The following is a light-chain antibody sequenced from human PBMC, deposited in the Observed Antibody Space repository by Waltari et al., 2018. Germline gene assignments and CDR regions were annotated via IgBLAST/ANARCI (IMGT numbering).Light chain of an antibody. CDR1: QTVRTTY. Sequence: EIVLTQSPGTLSLSPGERATLSCRASQTVRTTYLAWYQQKPGQATTLLIYGASSRATGIPDRFSGSGSGTDFSLTISRLEPEDFAVYYCQHYVRLPVTFGQGTKVEIK. CDR3: QHYVRLPVT. V-gene: IGKV3-20*01. J-gene: IGKJ1*01. CDR2: GAS.